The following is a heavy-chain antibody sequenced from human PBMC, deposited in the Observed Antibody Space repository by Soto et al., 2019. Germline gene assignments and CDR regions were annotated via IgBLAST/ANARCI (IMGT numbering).Heavy chain of an antibody. CDR1: GFTFSSYS. Sequence: GGSLRLSCTASGFTFSSYSMNWVRQAPGKGLEWISYISTTSSSIYYADSVKGRFTISRDNAKNSLFLQMNSLRDEDTAVYYCARKGVAFDYWGQGALVTVSS. V-gene: IGHV3-48*02. D-gene: IGHD3-3*01. J-gene: IGHJ4*02. CDR3: ARKGVAFDY. CDR2: ISTTSSSI.